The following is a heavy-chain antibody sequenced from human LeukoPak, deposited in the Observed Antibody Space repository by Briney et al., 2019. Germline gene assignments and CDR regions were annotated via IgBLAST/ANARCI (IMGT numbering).Heavy chain of an antibody. CDR1: GCSFTSYW. V-gene: IGHV5-51*01. CDR3: ARHPAPGVREDEYYYYMDV. CDR2: IYPGDSDT. Sequence: GESLKISCKGSGCSFTSYWIGWVRQMPGKGLEWVGIIYPGDSDTRYSPSFQGQVTISADKSISTAYLQWSSLKASDTAMYYCARHPAPGVREDEYYYYMDVWGKGTTVTVSS. D-gene: IGHD3-10*01. J-gene: IGHJ6*03.